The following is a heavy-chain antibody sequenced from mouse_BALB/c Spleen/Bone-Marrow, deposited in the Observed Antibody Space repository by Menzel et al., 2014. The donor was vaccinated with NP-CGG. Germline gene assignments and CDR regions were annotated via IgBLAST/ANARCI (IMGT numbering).Heavy chain of an antibody. J-gene: IGHJ4*01. Sequence: GMLVESGPGLVAHSQSLSITCTVSGFSLTTYGVHWVRQTPGKGLEWLGVIWAGGGTNYNSALMSRLSISKDNSKSQVFLKMNSLQIDDRAMYYCARDREYSYYYVMDYWSQGASITVSS. CDR1: GFSLTTYG. CDR3: ARDREYSYYYVMDY. V-gene: IGHV2-9*02. CDR2: IWAGGGT. D-gene: IGHD2-12*01.